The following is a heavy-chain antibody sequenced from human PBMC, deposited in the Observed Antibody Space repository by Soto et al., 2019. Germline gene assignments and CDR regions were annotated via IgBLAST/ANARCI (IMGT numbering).Heavy chain of an antibody. CDR1: GGSFSGYY. CDR3: ATANWSHHYFGP. CDR2: INHSGST. J-gene: IGHJ5*02. V-gene: IGHV4-34*01. Sequence: QVRLQQWGTGLLKSSETLSLTCAAYGGSFSGYYWSWLRQPPGKGLEWMGEINHSGSTKYNQSLKSRVTISVDTSNNQFSLKLTSITAADTGVYYCATANWSHHYFGPWGQGTLVTVSS. D-gene: IGHD1-1*01.